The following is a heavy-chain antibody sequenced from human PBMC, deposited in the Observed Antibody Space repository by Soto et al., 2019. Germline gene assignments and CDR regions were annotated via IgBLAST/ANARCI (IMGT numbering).Heavy chain of an antibody. Sequence: KTSETLSLTCAVYGGSFSGYYWSWIRQPPGKGLEWIGEINHSGSTNYNPSLKSRVTISVDTSKNQFSLKLSSVTAADTAVYYCARAMDTRRYYDILTGYPALYYYYYGMDVWGQGTTVTVSS. D-gene: IGHD3-9*01. CDR2: INHSGST. J-gene: IGHJ6*02. V-gene: IGHV4-34*01. CDR1: GGSFSGYY. CDR3: ARAMDTRRYYDILTGYPALYYYYYGMDV.